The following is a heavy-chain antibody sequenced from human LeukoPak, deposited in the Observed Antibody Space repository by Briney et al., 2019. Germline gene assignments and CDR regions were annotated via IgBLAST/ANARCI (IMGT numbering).Heavy chain of an antibody. J-gene: IGHJ4*02. CDR3: ASNPLYCGGDCYSTYYFDY. V-gene: IGHV1-69*05. Sequence: SVKVSCKASVGTFSSYAISWVRQAPGQGLEWMGRIIPIFGTANYAQKFQGRVTITTDESTSTAYMELSSLRSEDTAVYYCASNPLYCGGDCYSTYYFDYWGQGTLVTVSS. CDR1: VGTFSSYA. CDR2: IIPIFGTA. D-gene: IGHD2-21*02.